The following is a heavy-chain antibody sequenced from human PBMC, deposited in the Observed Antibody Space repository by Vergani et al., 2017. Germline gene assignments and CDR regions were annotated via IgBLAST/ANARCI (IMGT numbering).Heavy chain of an antibody. CDR2: VVRGGST. J-gene: IGHJ6*02. CDR3: ASPGSYYYYYGMDV. V-gene: IGHV3-53*04. Sequence: EVQLVESGGGLVQPGGSLRLSCAASGFTVSSKYMSWVRQAPGEGREGLSVVVRGGSTYYADSVKGRFTISRHNPKNTLYLQMNSLRAEDTAVYYCASPGSYYYYYGMDVWGQGTTVTVTS. D-gene: IGHD1-26*01. CDR1: GFTVSSKY.